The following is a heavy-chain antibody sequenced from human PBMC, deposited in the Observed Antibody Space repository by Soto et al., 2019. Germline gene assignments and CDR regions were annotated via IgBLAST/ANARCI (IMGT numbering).Heavy chain of an antibody. Sequence: ASVKVSCKASGYTFTRYTMNWVRQAPGQRLERMGWINPDNGNTKSSQKFQDRVIITRDTSASTAYMDLSSLRSEDTAVYYCARGIATGQLDPWGQGTLVTVSS. V-gene: IGHV1-3*01. D-gene: IGHD2-15*01. CDR2: INPDNGNT. CDR3: ARGIATGQLDP. J-gene: IGHJ5*02. CDR1: GYTFTRYT.